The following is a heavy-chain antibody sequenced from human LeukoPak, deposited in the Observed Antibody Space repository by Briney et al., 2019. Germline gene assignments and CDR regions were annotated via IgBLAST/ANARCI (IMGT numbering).Heavy chain of an antibody. CDR3: ARVHYNTAMVDIDY. Sequence: PGGSLRLSCAASGFTFSSYEMNWVRQAPGKGLEWVSYISSSGSTIYYADSVKGRFTISRDNGKNSLYLQMNSLRAEDTAVYYCARVHYNTAMVDIDYWGQGTLVTVSS. CDR2: ISSSGSTI. D-gene: IGHD5-18*01. V-gene: IGHV3-48*03. J-gene: IGHJ4*02. CDR1: GFTFSSYE.